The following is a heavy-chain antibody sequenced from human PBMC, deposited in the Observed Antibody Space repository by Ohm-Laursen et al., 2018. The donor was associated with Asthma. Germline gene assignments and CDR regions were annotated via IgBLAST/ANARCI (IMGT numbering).Heavy chain of an antibody. CDR3: TTYYSLTHYYDEEDAFDI. V-gene: IGHV3-15*01. Sequence: GSLRLSCSASGFTFSSYGMHWVRQAPGKGLEWVGRIKSKSDGGTTDYAAPVKGRFTISGDDSKNTLYLQMNSLKTEDTAVYYCTTYYSLTHYYDEEDAFDIWGQGTMVTVSS. CDR2: IKSKSDGGTT. CDR1: GFTFSSYG. J-gene: IGHJ3*02. D-gene: IGHD3-22*01.